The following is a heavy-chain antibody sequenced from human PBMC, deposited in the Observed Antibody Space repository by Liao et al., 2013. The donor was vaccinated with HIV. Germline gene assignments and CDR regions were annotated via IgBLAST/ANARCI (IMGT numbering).Heavy chain of an antibody. D-gene: IGHD7-27*01. CDR1: VDSIGSFY. CDR2: SFTSQTA. V-gene: IGHV4-4*07. J-gene: IGHJ4*02. Sequence: QVQLQESGPGLVKPSETLSLTCTISVDSIGSFYWNWIRQPAAKGLEWIGRSFTSQTAEYNPSLTHRVSMSIDPSKNHFSLTLRSVTAADTAVYFCARSEGDWGGGPFDYWGQGILVTVSS. CDR3: ARSEGDWGGGPFDY.